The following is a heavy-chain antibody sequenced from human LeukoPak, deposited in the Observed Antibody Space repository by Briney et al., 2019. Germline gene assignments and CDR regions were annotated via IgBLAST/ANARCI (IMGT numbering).Heavy chain of an antibody. Sequence: SSETLSLTCTVSGGSISGYFWTWIRQPPGKGLEWIGYIYYSGSTNYNPSLKSRVTISVDTSKNQFSLKLSSVTAADTAVYYCAANLRYSYGGLRIDYWGQGTLVTVSS. CDR2: IYYSGST. V-gene: IGHV4-59*01. CDR1: GGSISGYF. J-gene: IGHJ4*02. CDR3: AANLRYSYGGLRIDY. D-gene: IGHD5-18*01.